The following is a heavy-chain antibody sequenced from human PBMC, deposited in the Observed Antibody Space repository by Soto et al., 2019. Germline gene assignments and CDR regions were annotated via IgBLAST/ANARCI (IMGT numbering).Heavy chain of an antibody. J-gene: IGHJ4*02. D-gene: IGHD3-10*01. CDR3: ARMGFHYGTALV. Sequence: SETLSLTCSVSGASISSGDYYWSWIRQAPGKGLEWIGHIYYSGSTHYKASLKSRVTISVDTSKTQFSLNLTSVTAADTALYYCARMGFHYGTALVWGPGTQVTVSS. CDR1: GASISSGDYY. V-gene: IGHV4-30-4*01. CDR2: IYYSGST.